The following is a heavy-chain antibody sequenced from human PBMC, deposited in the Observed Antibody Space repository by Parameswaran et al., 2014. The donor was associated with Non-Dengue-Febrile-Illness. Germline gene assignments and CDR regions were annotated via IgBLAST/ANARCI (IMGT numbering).Heavy chain of an antibody. V-gene: IGHV4-31*02. CDR2: IYYSGST. J-gene: IGHJ4*02. Sequence: RWIRQPPGKGLEWIGYIYYSGSTYYNPSLKSRVTISVDTSKNQFSLKLSSVTAADTAVYYCASLRVGATRLDYWGQGTLVTVSS. D-gene: IGHD1-26*01. CDR3: ASLRVGATRLDY.